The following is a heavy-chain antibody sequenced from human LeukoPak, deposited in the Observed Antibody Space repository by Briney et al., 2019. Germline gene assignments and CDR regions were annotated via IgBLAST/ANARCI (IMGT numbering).Heavy chain of an antibody. Sequence: GRSLRLSCAASGFTLDDYAMHWVRQAPGQCLEWVSGISWNSGSIGYADSVKGRFTISRDNAKNSLYLQMNSLRAEDMALYYCAKGYYYGSGSNLFDYWGQGTLVTVSS. CDR2: ISWNSGSI. D-gene: IGHD3-10*01. CDR1: GFTLDDYA. V-gene: IGHV3-9*03. CDR3: AKGYYYGSGSNLFDY. J-gene: IGHJ4*02.